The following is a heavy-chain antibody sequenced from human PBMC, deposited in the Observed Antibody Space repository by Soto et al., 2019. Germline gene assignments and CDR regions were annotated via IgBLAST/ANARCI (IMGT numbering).Heavy chain of an antibody. CDR3: WVRVEYYYGMDV. J-gene: IGHJ6*02. CDR1: GGTFSSYA. V-gene: IGHV1-69*01. Sequence: QVQLVQSGAEVKKPGSSVKVSCKASGGTFSSYAISWVRQAPGQGLEWMGGIIPIFGTANYAQKFQGRVTITADESTSTAYMELSSLRSEDAAVYYCWVRVEYYYGMDVWGQGTTVTVSS. CDR2: IIPIFGTA.